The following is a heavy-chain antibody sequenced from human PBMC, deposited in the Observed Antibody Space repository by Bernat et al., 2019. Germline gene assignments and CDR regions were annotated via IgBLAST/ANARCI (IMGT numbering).Heavy chain of an antibody. CDR3: ARDLGMLRREHPDNRLDC. D-gene: IGHD3-10*01. V-gene: IGHV3-33*01. J-gene: IGHJ5*01. Sequence: QVQLAESGGGVVQPGSSLRLSCAASGFTFSRYGIHWVRQAPGKGLQWVAVIWHDGSREEYGDPVKGRFIISRDDSKDTVHLQMNSLRADDTAVYYCARDLGMLRREHPDNRLDCWGQGTLVTVSS. CDR1: GFTFSRYG. CDR2: IWHDGSRE.